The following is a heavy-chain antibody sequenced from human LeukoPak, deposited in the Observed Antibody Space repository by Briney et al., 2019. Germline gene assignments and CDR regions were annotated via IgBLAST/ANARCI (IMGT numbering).Heavy chain of an antibody. D-gene: IGHD1-26*01. V-gene: IGHV3-30*03. Sequence: PGRSLRLSCAASGFAFSSYGMHWVRQAPGKGLEWVAVISYDGSNKYYADSVKGRFTMSRDNSKKTLDLQMNSLRAEDTGVYYCARDYTGSYTTDYWGQGTLVTVSS. J-gene: IGHJ4*02. CDR1: GFAFSSYG. CDR3: ARDYTGSYTTDY. CDR2: ISYDGSNK.